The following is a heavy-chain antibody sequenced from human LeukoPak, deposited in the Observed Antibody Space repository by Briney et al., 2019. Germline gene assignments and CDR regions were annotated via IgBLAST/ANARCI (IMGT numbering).Heavy chain of an antibody. CDR3: ARGRSSWYSDFDY. J-gene: IGHJ4*02. V-gene: IGHV3-21*01. CDR1: GFTFSSYS. Sequence: GGSLRLSCAASGFTFSSYSMNWVRQAPGKGLEWASSISSSSYIYYADSVRGRFTISRDNAKNSLYLQMNSLRAEDTAVYYCARGRSSWYSDFDYWGQGTLVTVSS. D-gene: IGHD6-13*01. CDR2: ISSSSYI.